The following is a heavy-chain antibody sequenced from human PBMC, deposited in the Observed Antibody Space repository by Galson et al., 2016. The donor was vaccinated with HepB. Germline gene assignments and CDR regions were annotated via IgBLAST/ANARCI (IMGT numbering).Heavy chain of an antibody. CDR3: ARGYGSGKSWYFDL. CDR1: GFTFTSYV. V-gene: IGHV3-33*01. J-gene: IGHJ2*01. CDR2: VWFDGRIK. D-gene: IGHD3-10*01. Sequence: LRLSCAASGFTFTSYVMHWVRQTPGKGLEWVAVVWFDGRIKYYADSVKGRFTISRDNSKNTLYLQMNSLRAEDTAVYYCARGYGSGKSWYFDLWGRATLVTVSS.